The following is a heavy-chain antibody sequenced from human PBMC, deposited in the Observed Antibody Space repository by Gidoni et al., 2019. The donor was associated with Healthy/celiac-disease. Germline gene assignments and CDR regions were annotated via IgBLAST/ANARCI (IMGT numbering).Heavy chain of an antibody. CDR1: GFTFGSYW. J-gene: IGHJ5*02. CDR2: IKQDGSEK. Sequence: EVQLVESGGGLVQPGGSLRLSCAASGFTFGSYWMSWVRQAPGKGLEWVANIKQDGSEKYYVDSVKGRFTISRDNAKNSLYLQMNSLRAEDTAVYYCARGVIPAAIFLTFPWFDPWGQGTLVTVSS. D-gene: IGHD2-2*01. CDR3: ARGVIPAAIFLTFPWFDP. V-gene: IGHV3-7*01.